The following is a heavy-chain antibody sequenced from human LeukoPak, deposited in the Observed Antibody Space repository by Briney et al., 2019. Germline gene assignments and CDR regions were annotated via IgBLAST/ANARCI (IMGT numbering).Heavy chain of an antibody. CDR2: IYYSGST. D-gene: IGHD3-10*01. CDR1: GGSISSYY. CDR3: AGVSYGSGSYY. Sequence: SETLSLTCTVSGGSISSYYWSWIRQPPGKGLEWIGYIYYSGSTNYNPSLKSRVTISVDTSKNQFSLKLSSVTAADTAVYYCAGVSYGSGSYYWGQGTLVTVSS. V-gene: IGHV4-59*01. J-gene: IGHJ4*02.